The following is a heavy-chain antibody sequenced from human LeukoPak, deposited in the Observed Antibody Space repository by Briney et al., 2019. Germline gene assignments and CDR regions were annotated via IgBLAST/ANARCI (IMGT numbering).Heavy chain of an antibody. D-gene: IGHD5-24*01. V-gene: IGHV1-2*02. CDR1: GYTFTGYY. Sequence: GASVKVSCKASGYTFTGYYMHWVRQAPGQGLEWMGWINPNSGGTNYAQKFQGRVTMTRDTSISTAYVELSSLRSDDTAVYYCARVEMATIFYWGQGTLVTVSS. CDR2: INPNSGGT. J-gene: IGHJ4*02. CDR3: ARVEMATIFY.